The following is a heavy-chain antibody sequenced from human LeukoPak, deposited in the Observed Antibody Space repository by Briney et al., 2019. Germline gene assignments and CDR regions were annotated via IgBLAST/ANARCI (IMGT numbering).Heavy chain of an antibody. CDR2: ISGSGGST. CDR1: GFTFSSYA. Sequence: PGGSLRLSCAASGFTFSSYAMSWVRQAPGKGLEWVSAISGSGGSTYYADSVKGRFTISRDNSKNTLYLQMNSLRAEDTAVYYCAKGKGDCSSTSCYNYYYMDVWGKGTTVTVSS. CDR3: AKGKGDCSSTSCYNYYYMDV. V-gene: IGHV3-23*01. D-gene: IGHD2-2*01. J-gene: IGHJ6*03.